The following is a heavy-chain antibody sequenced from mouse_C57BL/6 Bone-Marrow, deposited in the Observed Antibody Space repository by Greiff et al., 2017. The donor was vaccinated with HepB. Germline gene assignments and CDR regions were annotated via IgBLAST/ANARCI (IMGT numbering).Heavy chain of an antibody. CDR2: IYPRDGST. D-gene: IGHD2-5*01. V-gene: IGHV1-85*01. CDR3: ARLRYSNYSWFAY. Sequence: VQRVESGPELVKPGASVKLSCKASGYTFTSYDINWVKQRPGQGIEWIGWIYPRDGSTKYNEKFKGKATLTVDTSSSTAYMELHSLTSEDSAVYFCARLRYSNYSWFAYWGQGTLVTVSA. CDR1: GYTFTSYD. J-gene: IGHJ3*01.